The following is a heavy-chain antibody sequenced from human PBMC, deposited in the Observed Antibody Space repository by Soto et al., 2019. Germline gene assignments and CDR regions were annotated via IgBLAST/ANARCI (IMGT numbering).Heavy chain of an antibody. V-gene: IGHV1-58*01. CDR2: IAVGSGYT. D-gene: IGHD2-8*01. CDR1: GFTFTSSA. CDR3: AADATAWQQMVPSDY. J-gene: IGHJ4*02. Sequence: GASVKVSCKXSGFTFTSSAFQWVRQARGQRLEWIGCIAVGSGYTNYAQRFQDRVTLTRDMSTATTYMELSRLTSEDTAIYYCAADATAWQQMVPSDYWGQGSLVTVSS.